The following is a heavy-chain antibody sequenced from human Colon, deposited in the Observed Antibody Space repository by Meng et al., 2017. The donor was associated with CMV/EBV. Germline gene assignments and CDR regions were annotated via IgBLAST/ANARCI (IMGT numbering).Heavy chain of an antibody. V-gene: IGHV4-4*02. D-gene: IGHD3-16*01. CDR1: GGSVTSYNW. J-gene: IGHJ4*02. Sequence: SLTCAVSGGSVTSYNWWNWVRKAPGKGLEWIGEVFHSGLINYNPSLQSRVTISLDKSQNQVSMNLNSVTAADTAVYYCARGGGYYFDYWGQGTLVTVSS. CDR2: VFHSGLI. CDR3: ARGGGYYFDY.